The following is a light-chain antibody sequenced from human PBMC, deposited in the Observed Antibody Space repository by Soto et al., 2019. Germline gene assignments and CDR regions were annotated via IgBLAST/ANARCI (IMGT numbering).Light chain of an antibody. V-gene: IGLV2-14*01. CDR2: EVS. Sequence: QSALTQPASVSGSPGQSITISCTGTSSDVGGYNYVSWYQQHPGKAPNLTIYEVSNRPSGVSNRFSGSKSGNTASLTISGLQAEDEADYYCSSYTSSSTPMVFGTGTKVTVL. CDR1: SSDVGGYNY. J-gene: IGLJ1*01. CDR3: SSYTSSSTPMV.